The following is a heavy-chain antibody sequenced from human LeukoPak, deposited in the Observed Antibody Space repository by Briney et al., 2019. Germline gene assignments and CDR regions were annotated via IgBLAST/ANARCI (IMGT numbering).Heavy chain of an antibody. CDR2: INHSGST. J-gene: IGHJ4*02. D-gene: IGHD3-3*01. V-gene: IGHV4-34*01. CDR3: AGHVLRFLEWLLYPDY. Sequence: SETLSLTCAVYGGSFSGYYWSWIRQPPGKGLEWIGEINHSGSTNYNPSLKSRVTISVDTSKNQFSLKLSSVNAADTAVYYCAGHVLRFLEWLLYPDYWGQRTLVTVSS. CDR1: GGSFSGYY.